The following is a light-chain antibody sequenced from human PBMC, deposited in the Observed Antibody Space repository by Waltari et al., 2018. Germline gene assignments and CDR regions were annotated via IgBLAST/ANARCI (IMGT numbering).Light chain of an antibody. CDR2: SAS. J-gene: IGKJ2*02. V-gene: IGKV3-15*01. CDR3: QQYNNWPRT. CDR1: QRVSSN. Sequence: EIVMTQSPATLSVSQGDRATLTCRASQRVSSNLAWYQQKPGQAPRLLIYSASTRATGIPARFSGSGSGTEFTLTISSLQSEDFAVYYCQQYNNWPRTFGQGTKLEIK.